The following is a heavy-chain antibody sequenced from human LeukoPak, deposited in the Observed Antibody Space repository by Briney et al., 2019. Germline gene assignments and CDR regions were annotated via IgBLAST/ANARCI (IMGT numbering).Heavy chain of an antibody. CDR2: IYHSGST. Sequence: SETLSLTCAVSGGSISSSNWWSWVRQPPGKGLEWIGEIYHSGSTNYNPSPKSRVTISVDKSKNQFSLKLSSVTAADTAVYYCARAPTVVTKTRVYYYYGMDVWGQGTTVTVSS. CDR1: GGSISSSNW. J-gene: IGHJ6*02. CDR3: ARAPTVVTKTRVYYYYGMDV. D-gene: IGHD4-23*01. V-gene: IGHV4-4*02.